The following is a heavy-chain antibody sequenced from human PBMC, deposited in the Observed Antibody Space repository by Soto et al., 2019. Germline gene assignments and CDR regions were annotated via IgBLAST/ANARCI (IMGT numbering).Heavy chain of an antibody. V-gene: IGHV3-7*01. Sequence: AGGSLRLSCAASGFTFSSYWMSWVRQAPGKGLEWVANIKQDGSEKYYVDSVKGRFTISRDNAKNSLYLQMNSLRAEDSAVYYCARDAGGDGYYYGMDVWGQGTTVTVSS. CDR1: GFTFSSYW. J-gene: IGHJ6*02. CDR2: IKQDGSEK. CDR3: ARDAGGDGYYYGMDV. D-gene: IGHD2-21*02.